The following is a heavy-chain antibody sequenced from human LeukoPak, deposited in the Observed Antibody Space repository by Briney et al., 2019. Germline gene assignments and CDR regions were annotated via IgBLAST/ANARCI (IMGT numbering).Heavy chain of an antibody. Sequence: GGSLRLSCAASGFTFEDYVMSWVRQAPGKGRELVSGINWNGGSTGYADSGKGRCTISRDNTKNSLYLRMNSLRAEDTALYYCARVLLVRGVIIMGIDYWGQGTLVTVSS. CDR2: INWNGGST. J-gene: IGHJ4*02. V-gene: IGHV3-20*04. CDR1: GFTFEDYV. CDR3: ARVLLVRGVIIMGIDY. D-gene: IGHD3-10*01.